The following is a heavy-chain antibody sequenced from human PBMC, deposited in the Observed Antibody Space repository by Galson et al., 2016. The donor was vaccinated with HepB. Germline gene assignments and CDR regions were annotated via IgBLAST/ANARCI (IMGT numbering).Heavy chain of an antibody. CDR3: AKDMGSSGYYTFDH. Sequence: SLRLSCAASQFDFNRYAMHWVRQAPGEGLEWVAGKSFDGRNEYYADSVKGRFTISRDNPKNTLYLEMNNLRPEDTAVYFCAKDMGSSGYYTFDHWGQGTLVTVSS. CDR2: KSFDGRNE. V-gene: IGHV3-30*04. D-gene: IGHD3-22*01. CDR1: QFDFNRYA. J-gene: IGHJ4*02.